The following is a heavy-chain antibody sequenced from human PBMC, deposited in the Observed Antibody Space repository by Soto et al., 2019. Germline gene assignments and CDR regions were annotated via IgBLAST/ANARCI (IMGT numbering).Heavy chain of an antibody. CDR2: IIPILGIA. J-gene: IGHJ4*02. Sequence: GASVKVSCKASGGTFSSYTISWVRQAPGQGLEWMGRIIPILGIANYAQKFQGRVTITADKSTSTAYMELSSLRSEDTAVYYCAYEYYGSGSHSKYYFDYWGQGTLVTVSS. CDR1: GGTFSSYT. V-gene: IGHV1-69*02. D-gene: IGHD3-10*01. CDR3: AYEYYGSGSHSKYYFDY.